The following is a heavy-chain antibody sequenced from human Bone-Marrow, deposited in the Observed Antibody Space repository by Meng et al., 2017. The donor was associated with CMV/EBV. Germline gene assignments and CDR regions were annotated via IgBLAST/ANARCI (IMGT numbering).Heavy chain of an antibody. J-gene: IGHJ4*02. CDR1: GFTFSDYY. Sequence: CAAVGFTFSDYYMSWIRQAPGKGLEWVSYISSSGSSIYYADSVKGRFTISRDNAKNSLYLQMNSLRAEDTAMYYCARAYSSSWYYFEYWGQGTLVTVSS. CDR3: ARAYSSSWYYFEY. D-gene: IGHD6-13*01. V-gene: IGHV3-11*01. CDR2: ISSSGSSI.